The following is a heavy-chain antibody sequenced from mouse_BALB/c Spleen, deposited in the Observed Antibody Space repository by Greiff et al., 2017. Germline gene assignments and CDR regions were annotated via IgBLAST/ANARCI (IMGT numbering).Heavy chain of an antibody. CDR3: TRGAGHYAMDY. V-gene: IGHV1S22*01. CDR1: GYTFTSYW. Sequence: LQQPGSELVRPGASVKLSCKASGYTFTSYWMHWVKQRPGQGLEWIGNIYPGSGSANYDEKFKSKATLTVDTSSSTAYMQLSSLTSEDSAVYYCTRGAGHYAMDYWGKGTSVTVSS. J-gene: IGHJ4*01. CDR2: IYPGSGSA. D-gene: IGHD3-3*01.